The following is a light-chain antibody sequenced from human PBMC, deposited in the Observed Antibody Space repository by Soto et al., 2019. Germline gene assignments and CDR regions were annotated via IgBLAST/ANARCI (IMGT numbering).Light chain of an antibody. J-gene: IGKJ5*01. CDR1: QSISTW. CDR2: AAS. V-gene: IGKV1-39*01. CDR3: QQSYSTPIT. Sequence: IQMTQSPSTRSASVGARVTITCRASQSISTWLAWYQQKPGKAPKLLIYAASSLQSGVPSRFSGSGSGTDFTLTISSLQPEDFATYYCQQSYSTPITFGQGTRLEIK.